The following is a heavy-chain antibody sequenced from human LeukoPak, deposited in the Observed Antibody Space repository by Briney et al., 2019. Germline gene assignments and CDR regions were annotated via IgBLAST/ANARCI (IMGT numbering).Heavy chain of an antibody. CDR2: IGGNGVGT. Sequence: GGSLRLSCAASGFTFGTYAMSWVRQAPGKGLEWVSGIGGNGVGTYYADSVKGRFTISRDNSKNTLSLQLNSLRAEDTAIYYCAKDGGSTPYYFDYWGQGTLVTVSS. D-gene: IGHD2-15*01. CDR3: AKDGGSTPYYFDY. CDR1: GFTFGTYA. V-gene: IGHV3-23*01. J-gene: IGHJ4*02.